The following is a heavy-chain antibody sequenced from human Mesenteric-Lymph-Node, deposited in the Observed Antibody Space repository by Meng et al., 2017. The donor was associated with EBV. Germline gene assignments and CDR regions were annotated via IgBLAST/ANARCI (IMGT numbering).Heavy chain of an antibody. CDR3: AAVGGSFDFWI. V-gene: IGHV4-4*03. CDR2: IFHSGTT. Sequence: VHLEESGPGLVKPLGTLSLPCAVSVGSISSPNWWSWVGQPPGKGLEWIGEIFHSGTTDYSPSLKSRVTMSIDKSRNQFSLKLNSVTAADTAVYYCAAVGGSFDFWIWGQGALVTVSS. CDR1: VGSISSPNW. J-gene: IGHJ4*02. D-gene: IGHD3-3*01.